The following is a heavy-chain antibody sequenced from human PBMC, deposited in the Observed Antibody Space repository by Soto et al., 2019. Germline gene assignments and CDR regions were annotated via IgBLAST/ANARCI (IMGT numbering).Heavy chain of an antibody. CDR2: INHSGST. CDR3: ARGYDYGDYYYYGMDV. D-gene: IGHD4-17*01. Sequence: SETLSLTCAVYGGSFSGYYWSWIRQPPGKGLEWIGEINHSGSTNYNPSLKSRVTISVDTSKNQFSLKLSSVTAADTAVYYCARGYDYGDYYYYGMDVWGQGTTVTVSS. J-gene: IGHJ6*02. V-gene: IGHV4-34*01. CDR1: GGSFSGYY.